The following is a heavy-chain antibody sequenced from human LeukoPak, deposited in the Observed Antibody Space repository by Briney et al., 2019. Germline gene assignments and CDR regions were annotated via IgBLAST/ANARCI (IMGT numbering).Heavy chain of an antibody. V-gene: IGHV4-34*01. CDR2: INHSGST. J-gene: IGHJ3*02. CDR3: ARAEQWLPHDAFDI. Sequence: SETLSLTCAVSGGSFSGYYWSWIRQPPGKGLEWIGEINHSGSTNYNPSLKSRVTISVDTSKNQFSLKLSSVTAADTAVYYCARAEQWLPHDAFDIWGQGTMVTVSS. CDR1: GGSFSGYY. D-gene: IGHD6-19*01.